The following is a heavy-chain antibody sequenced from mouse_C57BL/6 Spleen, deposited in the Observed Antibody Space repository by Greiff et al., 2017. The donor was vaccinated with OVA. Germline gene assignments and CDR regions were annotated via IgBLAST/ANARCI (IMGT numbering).Heavy chain of an antibody. CDR1: GYAFSSSW. J-gene: IGHJ3*01. CDR2: IYPGDGDT. D-gene: IGHD3-2*02. V-gene: IGHV1-82*01. CDR3: ARDSSGRPGFAY. Sequence: VQLQQSGPELVKPGASVKISCKASGYAFSSSWMNWVKQRPGKGLEWIGRIYPGDGDTNYNGKFKGKATLTADKSSSTAYMQLSSLTSEDSAVYFCARDSSGRPGFAYWGQGTLVTVSA.